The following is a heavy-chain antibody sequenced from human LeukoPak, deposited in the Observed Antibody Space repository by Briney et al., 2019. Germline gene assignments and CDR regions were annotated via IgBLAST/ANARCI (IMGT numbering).Heavy chain of an antibody. D-gene: IGHD5-24*01. Sequence: PGESLKISCKGSGYSFTSYWISWVRQMPGKGLEWMGRIDPSDSYTNYSPSFQGHVTISADKSISTAYLQWSSLEASDTAMYYCAGSRDGYNWGFDYWGQGTLVTASS. J-gene: IGHJ4*02. CDR1: GYSFTSYW. CDR3: AGSRDGYNWGFDY. V-gene: IGHV5-10-1*01. CDR2: IDPSDSYT.